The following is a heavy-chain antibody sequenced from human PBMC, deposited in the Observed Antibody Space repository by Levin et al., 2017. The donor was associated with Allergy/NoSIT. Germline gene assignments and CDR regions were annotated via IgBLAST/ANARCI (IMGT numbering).Heavy chain of an antibody. CDR3: ARDVSSAWRD. V-gene: IGHV3-30*03. D-gene: IGHD6-19*01. CDR1: GYTFSSYG. J-gene: IGHJ4*02. CDR2: ISDDGGTI. Sequence: GGSLRLSCAASGYTFSSYGMHWVRQDPGKGLEWVAVISDDGGTIYYADSVRGRFTISRDNSRNTVYLQMTSLRVDDTAVYYCARDVSSAWRDWGQGTLVIVSS.